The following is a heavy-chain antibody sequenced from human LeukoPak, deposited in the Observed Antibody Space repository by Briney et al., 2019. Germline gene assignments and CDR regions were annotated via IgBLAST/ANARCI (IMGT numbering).Heavy chain of an antibody. D-gene: IGHD3-10*01. V-gene: IGHV1-18*01. Sequence: ASVTVSCKASGYTFNSYGFNWVRQAPGQGLEWVGWISAYDGYTSYSQKLQDRVTMTTDASTTTAYLEVRSLRSDDTAVYYCARDLATYGSGGRYWGQGTPVTVSS. CDR2: ISAYDGYT. J-gene: IGHJ4*02. CDR1: GYTFNSYG. CDR3: ARDLATYGSGGRY.